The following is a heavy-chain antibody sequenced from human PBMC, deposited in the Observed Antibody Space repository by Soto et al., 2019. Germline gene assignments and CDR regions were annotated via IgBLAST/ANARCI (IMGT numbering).Heavy chain of an antibody. V-gene: IGHV3-21*01. Sequence: EVQLVESGGGLVKPGGSLRLSCAASGFTFSSYSMNWVRQAPGKGLEGVSSISSSSSYIYYADSVKGRFTISRDNAKNSRYLQMNSLRAEDTAVYYCARGGPQYYFDYWGQGTLVTVSS. CDR1: GFTFSSYS. CDR3: ARGGPQYYFDY. D-gene: IGHD3-10*01. CDR2: ISSSSSYI. J-gene: IGHJ4*02.